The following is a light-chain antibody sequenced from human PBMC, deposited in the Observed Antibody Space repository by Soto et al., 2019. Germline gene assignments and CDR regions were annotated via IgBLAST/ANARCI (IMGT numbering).Light chain of an antibody. CDR1: SSDIGGYKY. V-gene: IGLV2-8*01. J-gene: IGLJ2*01. Sequence: QSALTQPPSASRSPGQSVTISCTGTSSDIGGYKYVSWYQQHPGKAPKLMIYEVSKRPSGVPDRFSGSKSGNTASLTVSGLQTEDEADYYCSSYAGRNNVVFGGGTKVTVL. CDR3: SSYAGRNNVV. CDR2: EVS.